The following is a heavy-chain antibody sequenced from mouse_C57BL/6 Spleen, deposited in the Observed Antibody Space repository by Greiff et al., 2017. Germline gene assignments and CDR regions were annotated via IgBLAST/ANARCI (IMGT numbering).Heavy chain of an antibody. CDR1: GFNIKDYY. CDR2: LDPEDGET. CDR3: AAYRLFAY. Sequence: VQLQQSGAELVKPGAPVMFSCTASGFNIKDYYMHWVKQRTEPGLEWIGRLDPEDGETKYAPTFKGKATITADTTSNTAYLQLSSLTSEDTAVYSCAAYRLFAYWGQGTRVTVSA. D-gene: IGHD2-10*01. J-gene: IGHJ3*01. V-gene: IGHV14-2*01.